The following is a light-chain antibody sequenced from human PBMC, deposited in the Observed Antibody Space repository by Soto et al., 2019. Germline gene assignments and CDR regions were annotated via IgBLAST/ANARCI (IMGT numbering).Light chain of an antibody. V-gene: IGLV2-18*02. CDR2: EVS. J-gene: IGLJ2*01. CDR1: SSDVGSYDR. Sequence: QSALTQPPSVSASPGQSVTISCTGTSSDVGSYDRVSWYQQPPGTAPKLMIYEVSNRPSGVPDLFSGSKSGNTASLTISGLQAEDEADYFCASYTTSSAFVVFGGGTKLTVL. CDR3: ASYTTSSAFVV.